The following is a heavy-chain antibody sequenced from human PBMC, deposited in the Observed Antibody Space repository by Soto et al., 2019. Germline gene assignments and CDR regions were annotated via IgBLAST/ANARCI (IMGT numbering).Heavy chain of an antibody. Sequence: SETLSLTCTVSGGSISSSSYYWGWIRQPPGKGLEWIGSIYYSGSTYYNPSLKSRVTISVDTSKNQFSLKLSSVTAADTAVYYCARQVSRGYSSGWDLNDYFDYWGQGTLVTVSS. CDR3: ARQVSRGYSSGWDLNDYFDY. D-gene: IGHD6-19*01. J-gene: IGHJ4*02. CDR1: GGSISSSSYY. CDR2: IYYSGST. V-gene: IGHV4-39*01.